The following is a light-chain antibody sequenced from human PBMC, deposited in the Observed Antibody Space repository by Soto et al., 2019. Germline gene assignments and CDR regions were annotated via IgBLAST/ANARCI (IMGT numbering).Light chain of an antibody. V-gene: IGKV3-20*01. Sequence: MLTQSPGTLSLSPGERATLSCRASQSVSGAYLAWYQQRPGQAPRLLIYGASSRATGIPDRFSGSGSGTDFTLTINRLEPEDFVVYYCQLYGDSRKTFGQGTKVEIK. J-gene: IGKJ1*01. CDR1: QSVSGAY. CDR3: QLYGDSRKT. CDR2: GAS.